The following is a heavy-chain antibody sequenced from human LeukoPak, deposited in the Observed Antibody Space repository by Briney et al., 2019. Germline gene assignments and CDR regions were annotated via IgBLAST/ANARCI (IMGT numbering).Heavy chain of an antibody. Sequence: GGSLRLSCAASGFTFSSYSMNWVRQAPGKGLEWVSFISSSPSTIYYADSVKGRFTISRDNAKNSLYLQMNSLRAEDTAVYYCVLNYGSGSYYLPLWGQGTLSPSPQ. CDR1: GFTFSSYS. J-gene: IGHJ4*02. V-gene: IGHV3-48*04. CDR3: VLNYGSGSYYLPL. D-gene: IGHD3-10*01. CDR2: ISSSPSTI.